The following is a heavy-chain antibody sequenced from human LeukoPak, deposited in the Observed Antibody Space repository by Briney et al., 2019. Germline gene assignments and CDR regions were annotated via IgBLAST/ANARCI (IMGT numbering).Heavy chain of an antibody. CDR2: INHSGST. D-gene: IGHD2-2*01. Sequence: SETLSLTCAVYGGSFSGYYWSWIRQPPGKGLEWIGEINHSGSTNYNPSLKSRVTISVDTSKNQFSLKLSSVTAADTAVYYCATSGGYCSSTSCYPHYYYYYYMDVWGKGTTVTVSS. CDR1: GGSFSGYY. V-gene: IGHV4-34*01. J-gene: IGHJ6*03. CDR3: ATSGGYCSSTSCYPHYYYYYYMDV.